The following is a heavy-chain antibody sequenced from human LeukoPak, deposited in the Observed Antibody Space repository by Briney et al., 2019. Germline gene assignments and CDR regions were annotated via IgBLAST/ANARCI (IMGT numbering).Heavy chain of an antibody. D-gene: IGHD2-2*01. CDR3: AKDRYCTSSSCPIDY. Sequence: GGSLRLSCVGSGHSFDEYAMHWVRQVPGKGLEWVSGINWKSDKIGYADSVKGRFTISRDNSKNSLYLQMNSLRVEDTALYYCAKDRYCTSSSCPIDYWGQGSMVTVSS. CDR2: INWKSDKI. J-gene: IGHJ4*02. CDR1: GHSFDEYA. V-gene: IGHV3-9*01.